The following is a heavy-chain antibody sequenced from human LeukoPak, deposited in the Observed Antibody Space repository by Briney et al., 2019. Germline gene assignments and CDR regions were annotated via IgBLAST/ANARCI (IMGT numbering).Heavy chain of an antibody. V-gene: IGHV5-51*01. J-gene: IGHJ4*02. CDR3: ARQGTDTAADY. CDR1: GYSFTRHW. Sequence: GESLKISCKGSGYSFTRHWIGWVRQMPGKGLEWMGMIYPGDSETRYSPSFQGQVTISADKSISTAYLQWSSLKASDTAMYYCARQGTDTAADYWGQGTLVTVSS. D-gene: IGHD5-18*01. CDR2: IYPGDSET.